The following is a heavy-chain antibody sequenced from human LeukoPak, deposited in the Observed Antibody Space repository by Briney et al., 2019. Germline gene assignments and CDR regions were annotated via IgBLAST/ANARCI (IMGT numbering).Heavy chain of an antibody. CDR2: IRYDGNNK. D-gene: IGHD2-2*01. J-gene: IGHJ4*02. CDR3: AKDHVCSSTNCLVHDFDC. Sequence: GGSLRLSCAASGFTFSNFGMHWVRQAPGKGLEWVAFIRYDGNNKFYADSVKGRFTISRDNSKNTLYLQMNSLRTEDTAVYYCAKDHVCSSTNCLVHDFDCWGQVTLVTVSS. V-gene: IGHV3-30*02. CDR1: GFTFSNFG.